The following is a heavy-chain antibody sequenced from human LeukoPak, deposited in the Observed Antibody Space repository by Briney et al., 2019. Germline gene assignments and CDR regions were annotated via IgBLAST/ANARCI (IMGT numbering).Heavy chain of an antibody. CDR1: GYTFTGHY. CDR3: ARKDLSGYSSLDY. CDR2: INPNSGGT. J-gene: IGHJ4*02. D-gene: IGHD5-18*01. V-gene: IGHV1-2*06. Sequence: GASVKVSCKASGYTFTGHYMHWVRQAPGQGLEWVGRINPNSGGTNYAQKFQGRVTMTRDTSISTAYMELSRLKFDDTAVYYCARKDLSGYSSLDYWGRGTLVTVSS.